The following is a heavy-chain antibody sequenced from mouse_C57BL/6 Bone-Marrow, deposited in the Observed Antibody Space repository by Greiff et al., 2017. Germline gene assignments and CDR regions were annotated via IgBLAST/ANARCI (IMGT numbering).Heavy chain of an antibody. J-gene: IGHJ2*01. CDR2: IYPGDGDT. CDR1: GYTFTSYW. V-gene: IGHV1-80*01. Sequence: QVQLQQPGAELVKPGASVKVSCKASGYTFTSYWMHWVKQRPGKGLEWIGQIYPGDGDTNYNGKFKGKATLTADKSSSTAYMQLSSLTSEDSAVYFCARDWDYFDYWGQGTTLTVSS. CDR3: ARDWDYFDY. D-gene: IGHD4-1*01.